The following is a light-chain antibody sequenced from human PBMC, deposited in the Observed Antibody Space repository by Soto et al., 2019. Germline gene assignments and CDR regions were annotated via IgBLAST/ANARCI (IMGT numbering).Light chain of an antibody. CDR2: DAS. Sequence: DIQMTQSPSTLSASVGDRVTIAVRASQSISLWLSWYQQKPGKATNLIIYDASNLKSGVQSRFSGSGSRTEFTITISSLQSEDFANYYSQQHRSYRVHFGGGTKVAIK. J-gene: IGKJ4*01. CDR1: QSISLW. CDR3: QQHRSYRVH. V-gene: IGKV1-5*01.